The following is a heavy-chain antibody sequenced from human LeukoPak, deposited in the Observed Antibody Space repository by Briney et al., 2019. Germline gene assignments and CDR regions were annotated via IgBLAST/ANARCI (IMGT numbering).Heavy chain of an antibody. CDR3: AKDRAVVLDY. Sequence: PGGSLRLSCAASGFTFSSYSMNWVRQAPGKGLEWVSSISSSSSYIYYADSVKGRFTISRDNSKDTLYLQMNSLRAEDTAVYYCAKDRAVVLDYWGQGTLVTVSS. D-gene: IGHD6-19*01. J-gene: IGHJ4*02. V-gene: IGHV3-21*01. CDR1: GFTFSSYS. CDR2: ISSSSSYI.